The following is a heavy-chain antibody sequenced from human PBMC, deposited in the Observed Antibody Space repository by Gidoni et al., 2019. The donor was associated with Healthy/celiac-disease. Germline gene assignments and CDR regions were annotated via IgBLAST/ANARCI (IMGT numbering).Heavy chain of an antibody. V-gene: IGHV3-30*04. CDR1: GFTFSSYA. CDR3: ARDRYDFWRGYVEGPSYYFDY. J-gene: IGHJ4*02. D-gene: IGHD3-3*01. Sequence: SGFTFSSYAMHWVRQAPGKGLEWVAVISYDGSNKYYADSVKGRFTISRDNSKNTLYLQMNSLRAEDTAVYYCARDRYDFWRGYVEGPSYYFDYWGQGTLVTVSS. CDR2: ISYDGSNK.